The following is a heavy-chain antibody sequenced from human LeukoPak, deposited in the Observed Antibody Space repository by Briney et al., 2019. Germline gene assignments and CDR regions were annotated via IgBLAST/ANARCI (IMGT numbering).Heavy chain of an antibody. CDR1: GVSISSGGYY. CDR3: ARRMGFGPNQYYFDY. Sequence: PSQTLSLTCTVSGVSISSGGYYWSWIRQHPGRGLEWIGYIYYSGSTYYNPSLKSRVTISVDTSKNQFSLKLSSVTAADTAVYYCARRMGFGPNQYYFDYWGQGTLVTVSS. J-gene: IGHJ4*02. V-gene: IGHV4-31*03. D-gene: IGHD3-10*01. CDR2: IYYSGST.